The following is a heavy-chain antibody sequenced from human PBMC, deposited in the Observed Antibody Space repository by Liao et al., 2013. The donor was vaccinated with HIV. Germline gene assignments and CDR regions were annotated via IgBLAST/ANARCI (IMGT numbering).Heavy chain of an antibody. Sequence: QLQLQESGPGLVKTSETLSLTCEVSGGSISSSTYYWSWIRQPPGQGLEWIGTTYYRGNTYYNPSLKSRLTMSLDTSKKHFSLQLSSVTAADTAVYFCARNHRGDAFDIWGQGTMVTVSS. J-gene: IGHJ3*02. D-gene: IGHD5-24*01. CDR2: TYYRGNT. CDR1: GGSISSSTYY. CDR3: ARNHRGDAFDI. V-gene: IGHV4-39*07.